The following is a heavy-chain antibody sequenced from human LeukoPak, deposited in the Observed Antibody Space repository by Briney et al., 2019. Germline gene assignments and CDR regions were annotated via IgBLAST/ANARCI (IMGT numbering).Heavy chain of an antibody. D-gene: IGHD3-22*01. Sequence: ASVRVSCKASGYTFTSYGISWVRQAPGQGLEWMGWISAYNGNTNYAQKLQGRVTMTTDTSTSTAYMELRSLRSDDTAVYYCARDWGYYYDSGGYYRPSPRNRGFDYWGQGTLVTVSS. CDR1: GYTFTSYG. J-gene: IGHJ4*02. V-gene: IGHV1-18*01. CDR3: ARDWGYYYDSGGYYRPSPRNRGFDY. CDR2: ISAYNGNT.